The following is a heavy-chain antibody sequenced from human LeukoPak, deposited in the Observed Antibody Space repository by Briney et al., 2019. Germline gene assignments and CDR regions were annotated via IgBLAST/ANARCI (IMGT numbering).Heavy chain of an antibody. Sequence: GESLKTSCKGSGYSFTSYWIGWVRQMPGKGLEWMGIIYPGDSDTRYSPSFQGQVTISADKSISTAYLQWSSLKASDTAMYYCARQRYCGGDCYSAPFDYWGQGTLVTVSS. CDR1: GYSFTSYW. J-gene: IGHJ4*02. CDR2: IYPGDSDT. D-gene: IGHD2-21*01. V-gene: IGHV5-51*01. CDR3: ARQRYCGGDCYSAPFDY.